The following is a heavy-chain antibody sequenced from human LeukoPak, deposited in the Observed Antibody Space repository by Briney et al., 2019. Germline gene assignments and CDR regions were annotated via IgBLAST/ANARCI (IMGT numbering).Heavy chain of an antibody. CDR2: ISHDGSNN. Sequence: PGGSLRLSCAASGVTFDDYAMHWVRQAPGKGLEWVVVISHDGSNNNYADSVKGRFTISRDNSKNTLYLQMNSLRPEDTAVYYCAKVRVGTAHFDYWGQGTLVTVSS. CDR3: AKVRVGTAHFDY. V-gene: IGHV3-30*18. CDR1: GVTFDDYA. J-gene: IGHJ4*02. D-gene: IGHD2-15*01.